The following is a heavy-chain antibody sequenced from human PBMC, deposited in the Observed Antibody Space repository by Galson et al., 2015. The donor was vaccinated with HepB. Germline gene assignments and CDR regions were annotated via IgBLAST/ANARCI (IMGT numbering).Heavy chain of an antibody. Sequence: SLRLSCAASGFTFSYFLMNWVRQAPGKGLEWVSCIHPSGGRTYYADSVKGRFTISRDNSKNTLYLQINGLRAEDTAVYYCAKGVPRYTSRWDLGGVACFDHWGQGALVAVSS. CDR3: AKGVPRYTSRWDLGGVACFDH. D-gene: IGHD6-19*01. CDR1: GFTFSYFL. V-gene: IGHV3-23*01. J-gene: IGHJ5*02. CDR2: IHPSGGRT.